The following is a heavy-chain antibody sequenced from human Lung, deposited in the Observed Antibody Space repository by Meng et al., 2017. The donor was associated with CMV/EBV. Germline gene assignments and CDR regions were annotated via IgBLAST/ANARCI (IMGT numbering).Heavy chain of an antibody. CDR2: IKQDGSEK. D-gene: IGHD1-20*01. CDR1: GFTFSSYW. CDR3: ARISDMTGTTYYFDY. J-gene: IGHJ4*02. Sequence: GGSLRLSCAASGFTFSSYWMSWVRQAPGKGLEWVANIKQDGSEKYYVDSVKGRFTISRDNAKNSLYLQMNSLRAEDTAVYYRARISDMTGTTYYFDYWGQGTLVTVSS. V-gene: IGHV3-7*01.